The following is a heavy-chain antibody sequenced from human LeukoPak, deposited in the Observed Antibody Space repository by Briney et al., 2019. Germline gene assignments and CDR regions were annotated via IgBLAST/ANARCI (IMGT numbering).Heavy chain of an antibody. V-gene: IGHV4-39*07. CDR3: ARGGYYYGSGSYRYYYYYMDV. Sequence: SETLSLTCTVSGGSISSSSYYWAWIRQPPGKGLEWIGNNYYNGNTYYNSSLKSRVTISVDTSKNQFSLKLSSVTAADTAVYYCARGGYYYGSGSYRYYYYYMDVWGKGTTVTISS. J-gene: IGHJ6*03. CDR2: NYYNGNT. D-gene: IGHD3-10*01. CDR1: GGSISSSSYY.